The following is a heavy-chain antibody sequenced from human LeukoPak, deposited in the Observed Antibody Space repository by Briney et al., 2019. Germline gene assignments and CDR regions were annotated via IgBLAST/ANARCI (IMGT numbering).Heavy chain of an antibody. CDR3: AGATVVTPHAFDI. Sequence: GASVKVSCRASRYTFTSYYMHWVRHAPGQGLEWMGIINPSGGSTTYAQMFQGRVTVTRDTSTSTVYMQVRSLRYEDTAVYYCAGATVVTPHAFDIWGKGTMVTVSS. J-gene: IGHJ3*02. D-gene: IGHD4-23*01. CDR2: INPSGGST. CDR1: RYTFTSYY. V-gene: IGHV1-46*01.